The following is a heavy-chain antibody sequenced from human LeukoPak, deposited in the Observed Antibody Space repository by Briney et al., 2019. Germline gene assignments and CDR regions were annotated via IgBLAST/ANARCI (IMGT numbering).Heavy chain of an antibody. Sequence: ASVKVSCKASGYTFTSYDINWVRQATGQGLEWMGWMNPNSGGTNYTQKFQGRVTMTRDTSISTAYMELSRLRSDDTAVYYCARIVLEGSGSWTPIEDYWGQGTLVTVSS. D-gene: IGHD1-26*01. J-gene: IGHJ4*02. CDR2: MNPNSGGT. CDR1: GYTFTSYD. V-gene: IGHV1-2*02. CDR3: ARIVLEGSGSWTPIEDY.